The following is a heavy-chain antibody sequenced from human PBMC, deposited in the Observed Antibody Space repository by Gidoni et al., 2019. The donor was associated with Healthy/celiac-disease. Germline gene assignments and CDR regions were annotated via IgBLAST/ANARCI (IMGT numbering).Heavy chain of an antibody. Sequence: LQLPVSGPGPVMPSQTLSPTCTLSDGPLSRSSYHWGWIRQPPGKGLEWIGSIYYSGSTYYNPSLKSRVTISVDTSKNQFSLKLSSVTAADTAVYYCARHVNCRGGSCYYRPLHDWGQGTLVTVSS. D-gene: IGHD2-15*01. V-gene: IGHV4-39*01. CDR2: IYYSGST. CDR3: ARHVNCRGGSCYYRPLHD. CDR1: DGPLSRSSYH. J-gene: IGHJ4*02.